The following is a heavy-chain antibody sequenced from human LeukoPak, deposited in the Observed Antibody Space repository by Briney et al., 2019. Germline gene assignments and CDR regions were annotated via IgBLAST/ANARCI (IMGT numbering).Heavy chain of an antibody. Sequence: SETLSLTCTVSGYSISNNFYWAWIRQSPGKGLEWIVSINHSWSTYYNPSLKSRVTMSIDTSKNQFSLNLTSVTAADTAVYYCARSGLFDSRAYDFDSWGQGVLFTVSS. CDR2: INHSWST. D-gene: IGHD3-22*01. V-gene: IGHV4-38-2*02. J-gene: IGHJ4*02. CDR3: ARSGLFDSRAYDFDS. CDR1: GYSISNNFY.